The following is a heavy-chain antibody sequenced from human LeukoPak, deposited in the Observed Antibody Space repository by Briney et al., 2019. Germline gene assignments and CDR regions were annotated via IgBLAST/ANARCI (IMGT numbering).Heavy chain of an antibody. CDR3: ASHNGDYPYLDY. J-gene: IGHJ4*02. CDR2: ISSSSSYI. D-gene: IGHD4-17*01. V-gene: IGHV3-21*01. Sequence: GGSLRLSCAASGFTFSSYSMNWVRQAPGKGLEWVSSISSSSSYIYYADSLKGRFTISRDNAKNSLYLQMNSLRAEDTAVYYCASHNGDYPYLDYWGLGTLVTVSS. CDR1: GFTFSSYS.